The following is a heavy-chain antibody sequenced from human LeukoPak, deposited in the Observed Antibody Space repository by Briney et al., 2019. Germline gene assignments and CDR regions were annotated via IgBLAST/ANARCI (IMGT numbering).Heavy chain of an antibody. V-gene: IGHV1-2*02. D-gene: IGHD5-12*01. CDR2: IKPDSGGT. CDR3: ASVTYSSYDDFDY. Sequence: ASVKVSCKTSGYTFTAFYIHWVRQAPGQGLEWMGWIKPDSGGTNYAKKFQGRVAMTRDTSISTAYMELSSLRADDTAVYYCASVTYSSYDDFDYWGQGTLVTVSS. J-gene: IGHJ4*02. CDR1: GYTFTAFY.